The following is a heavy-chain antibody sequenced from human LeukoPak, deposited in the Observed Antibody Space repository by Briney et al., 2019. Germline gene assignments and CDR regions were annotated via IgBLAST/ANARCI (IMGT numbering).Heavy chain of an antibody. CDR2: ITRSNYI. J-gene: IGHJ4*02. CDR3: AKPARTDYADY. Sequence: PGGSLRLSCAASGFTFSSYSMNWVRQAPGKGLEWVSSITRSNYIYYADSVKGRFTISRDNAKNSLYLQMNSLRAEDTAVYYCAKPARTDYADYWGQGTLVTVSS. V-gene: IGHV3-21*04. CDR1: GFTFSSYS. D-gene: IGHD1-14*01.